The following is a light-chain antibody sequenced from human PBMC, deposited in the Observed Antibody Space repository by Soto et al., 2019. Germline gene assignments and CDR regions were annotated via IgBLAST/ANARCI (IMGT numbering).Light chain of an antibody. CDR3: CSYAIGSTLV. Sequence: QSVLTQPASVSVSPGQSITISCTGTSSDVGSYNLVSWYQQLPGKAPKLLIYEGSKRPSGVSNRFSGSKSGNTASLTISGLQAEDEADYYCCSYAIGSTLVFGGGTKLTVL. J-gene: IGLJ2*01. CDR1: SSDVGSYNL. CDR2: EGS. V-gene: IGLV2-23*01.